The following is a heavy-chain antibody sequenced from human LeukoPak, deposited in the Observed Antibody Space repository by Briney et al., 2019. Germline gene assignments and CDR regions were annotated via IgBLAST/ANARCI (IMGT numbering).Heavy chain of an antibody. CDR2: IYTSGST. CDR3: ARHHDTIFGGTRDGIHNWFDP. J-gene: IGHJ5*02. Sequence: SETLSLTCTVSGGSISSYYWSWIRQPAGKGLELIGRIYTSGSTNYNLSLKSRVTISVDTSKNQFSLKLSSVTAADTAVYYCARHHDTIFGGTRDGIHNWFDPWGQGTLVTVSS. V-gene: IGHV4-4*07. D-gene: IGHD3-3*01. CDR1: GGSISSYY.